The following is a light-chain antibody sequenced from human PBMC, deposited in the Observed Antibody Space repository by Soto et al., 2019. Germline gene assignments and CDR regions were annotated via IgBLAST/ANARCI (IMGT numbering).Light chain of an antibody. CDR1: SSNIGSHS. V-gene: IGLV1-44*01. CDR3: AIWDDSVDGWV. J-gene: IGLJ3*02. CDR2: NGN. Sequence: QLVLTQPPSASGTPGQRVTVSCSGSSSNIGSHSVHWYQQLPGTAPKLLVFNGNLRPSGVPGRFSGSKSGTSASLAISGLQNDDDGDYYCAIWDDSVDGWVFGGGTKVTVL.